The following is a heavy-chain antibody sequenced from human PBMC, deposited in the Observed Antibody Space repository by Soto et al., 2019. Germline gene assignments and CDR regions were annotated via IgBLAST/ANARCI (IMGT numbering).Heavy chain of an antibody. V-gene: IGHV3-30*03. CDR2: ISSDASNK. J-gene: IGHJ4*02. CDR1: GFTFSNYD. CDR3: ARSHLYYDSSGYHDY. D-gene: IGHD3-22*01. Sequence: GGSLRLSCAASGFTFSNYDMHWVRQAPGKGLEWVAVISSDASNKYYAASVKGRFTISRDSSKNTVYVQMNSLRAEDTAVYYCARSHLYYDSSGYHDYWGQGTLVTVSS.